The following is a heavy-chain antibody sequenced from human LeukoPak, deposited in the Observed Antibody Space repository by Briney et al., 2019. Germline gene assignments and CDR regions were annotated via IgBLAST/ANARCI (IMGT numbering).Heavy chain of an antibody. CDR3: ARDGGSYYGVDY. Sequence: SETLSLTCTVSGGSISSGGYYWRWIRQPPGKGLEWIGYIYHSGSTYYNPSLKSRVTISVDRSKNQFSLKLSSVTAADTAVYYCARDGGSYYGVDYWGQGALVTVSS. J-gene: IGHJ4*02. CDR2: IYHSGST. D-gene: IGHD1-26*01. V-gene: IGHV4-30-2*01. CDR1: GGSISSGGYY.